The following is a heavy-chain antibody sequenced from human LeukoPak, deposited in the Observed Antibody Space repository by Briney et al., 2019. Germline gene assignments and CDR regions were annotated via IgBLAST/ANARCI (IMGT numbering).Heavy chain of an antibody. V-gene: IGHV5-51*01. CDR1: GYSFTSYW. CDR3: ARHVRIAAAHNWFDP. CDR2: IYPGDSDT. Sequence: GESLQISCKGSGYSFTSYWIGWVRQMPGKGLEWMGIIYPGDSDTRYSPSFQGQVTISADKSISTAYLQWSSLKASDTAMYYCARHVRIAAAHNWFDPWGQGTLVTVSS. J-gene: IGHJ5*02. D-gene: IGHD6-13*01.